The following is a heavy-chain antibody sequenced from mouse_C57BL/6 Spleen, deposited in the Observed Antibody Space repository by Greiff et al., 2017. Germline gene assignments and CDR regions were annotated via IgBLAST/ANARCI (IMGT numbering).Heavy chain of an antibody. CDR2: INPNNGGT. J-gene: IGHJ4*01. Sequence: VQLQQSGPELVKPGASVKIPCKASGYTFTDYNMDWVKQSHGKSLEWIGDINPNNGGTIYNQKFKGKATLTVDKSSSTAYRELRTLTSEDTAVYYCARSTTVVHAMAYGGQGTSVTVSS. CDR1: GYTFTDYN. V-gene: IGHV1-18*01. D-gene: IGHD1-1*01. CDR3: ARSTTVVHAMAY.